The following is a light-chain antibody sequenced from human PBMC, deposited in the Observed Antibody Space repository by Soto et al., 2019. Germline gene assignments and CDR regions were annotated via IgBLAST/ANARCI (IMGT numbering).Light chain of an antibody. CDR3: CSYADTYTWL. CDR2: DVK. Sequence: QSALTQPRSVSGSPGQSVTISCTGTASDVGAYNYVSWYQQHPGKAPKVMIYDVKKRPSWVPDRFSGSKFANTASLTISGLQAEDEADYYCCSYADTYTWLFGGGTKLTVL. V-gene: IGLV2-11*01. J-gene: IGLJ2*01. CDR1: ASDVGAYNY.